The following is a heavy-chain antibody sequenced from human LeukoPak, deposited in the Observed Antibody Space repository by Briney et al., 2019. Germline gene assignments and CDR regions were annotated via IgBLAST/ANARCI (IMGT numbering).Heavy chain of an antibody. J-gene: IGHJ5*02. CDR2: IIPIFGIA. CDR3: ARGSYYYDSSGPEAP. CDR1: GGTFSSYA. D-gene: IGHD3-22*01. Sequence: SVKVSCKASGGTFSSYAISWVRQAPGQGLEWMGRIIPIFGIANYAQKFQGRVTITADKSTSTAYMELSSLRSGDTAVYYCARGSYYYDSSGPEAPWGQGTLVTVSS. V-gene: IGHV1-69*04.